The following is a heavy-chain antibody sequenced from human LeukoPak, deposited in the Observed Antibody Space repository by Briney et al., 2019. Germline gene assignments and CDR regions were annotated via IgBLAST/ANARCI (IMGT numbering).Heavy chain of an antibody. CDR3: AKVRGTASWGYFQH. D-gene: IGHD2-2*01. V-gene: IGHV3-11*01. CDR2: ISSSGSTI. Sequence: GGSLRLSCAASGFTFSDYYMSWIRQAPGKGLEWVSYISSSGSTIYYADSVKGRFTISRDNSKNSLYLQMNSLRTEDTALYYCAKVRGTASWGYFQHWGQGTLVTVSS. CDR1: GFTFSDYY. J-gene: IGHJ1*01.